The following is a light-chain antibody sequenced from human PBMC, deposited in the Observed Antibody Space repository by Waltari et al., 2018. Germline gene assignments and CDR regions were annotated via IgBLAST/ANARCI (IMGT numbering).Light chain of an antibody. V-gene: IGLV2-8*01. CDR1: RSDVGAYIY. CDR3: FSYAGSDTYV. Sequence: QSALTQPPSASGSPGQSVPISCSGTRSDVGAYIYVSWFQSYPGQAPKLILYEVNKRPSGVPDRFYGSRSGSTAFLTVSGLQADDEAVYFCFSYAGSDTYVFGSGTTVTVL. J-gene: IGLJ1*01. CDR2: EVN.